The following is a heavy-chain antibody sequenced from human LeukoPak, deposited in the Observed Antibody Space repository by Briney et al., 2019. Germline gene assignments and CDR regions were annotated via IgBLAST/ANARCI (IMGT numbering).Heavy chain of an antibody. CDR3: ARTSDTAKYYYYYYGMDV. J-gene: IGHJ6*02. V-gene: IGHV3-30*03. CDR1: GFTFSNSA. D-gene: IGHD5-18*01. Sequence: GGSLRLSCAASGFTFSNSAMSWVRQAPGKGLEWVAVISYDGGNKYYADSVKGRFTISRDNSKNTLYLQMNSLRAEDAAVYYCARTSDTAKYYYYYYGMDVWGQGTTVTVSS. CDR2: ISYDGGNK.